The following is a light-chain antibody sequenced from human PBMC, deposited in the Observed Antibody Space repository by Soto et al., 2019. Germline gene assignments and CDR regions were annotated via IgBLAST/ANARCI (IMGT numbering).Light chain of an antibody. CDR1: QSISIL. V-gene: IGKV1-5*03. CDR2: ATS. J-gene: IGKJ1*01. CDR3: QHYNDFSWT. Sequence: DIHLTQSPSTLSASVGDRVTITCRASQSISILLAWYPQKPGKAPNLLIYATSTLETGVSSRFSGSGSGTEFTLTIGSLQPDDSATYYCQHYNDFSWTFGKGTQVEIK.